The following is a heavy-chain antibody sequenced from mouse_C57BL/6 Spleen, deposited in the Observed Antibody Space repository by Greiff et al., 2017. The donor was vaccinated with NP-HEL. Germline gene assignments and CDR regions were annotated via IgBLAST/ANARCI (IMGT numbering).Heavy chain of an antibody. V-gene: IGHV1-22*01. Sequence: EVQLQQSGPELVKPGASVKMSCKASGYTFTDYNMHWVKQSHGKSLEWIGYINPNNGGTSYNQKFKGKATLTVNKSSSTAYMELRSLTSEDSAVYYCAREESYYYGSSYWFAYWGQGTLVTVSA. J-gene: IGHJ3*01. D-gene: IGHD1-1*01. CDR3: AREESYYYGSSYWFAY. CDR1: GYTFTDYN. CDR2: INPNNGGT.